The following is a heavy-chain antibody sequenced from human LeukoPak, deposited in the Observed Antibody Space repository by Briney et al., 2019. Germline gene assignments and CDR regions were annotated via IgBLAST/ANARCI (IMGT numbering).Heavy chain of an antibody. V-gene: IGHV4-59*01. CDR1: GGSISSYY. CDR3: ARVRNPYYFDY. J-gene: IGHJ4*02. CDR2: IYYSGST. Sequence: SETLSLTCTVSGGSISSYYWSWIRQPPGKGLEWIGYIYYSGSTNYNPSLKSRVTISVDTSKNQFSLKLSSVTAADTAVYYCARVRNPYYFDYWGQGTLVTVSS.